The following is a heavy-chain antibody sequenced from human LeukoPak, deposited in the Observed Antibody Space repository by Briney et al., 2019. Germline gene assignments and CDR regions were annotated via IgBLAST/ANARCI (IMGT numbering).Heavy chain of an antibody. CDR2: ISSSSSYI. D-gene: IGHD1-26*01. V-gene: IGHV3-21*01. J-gene: IGHJ4*02. CDR1: GFTFSSYS. CDR3: ARQVGAHPVLDY. Sequence: GGSLRLSCAASGFTFSSYSMNWVHQAPGKGLEWVSSISSSSSYIYYADSVKGRFTISRDNAKNSLYLQMNSLRAEDTAVYYCARQVGAHPVLDYWGQGTLVTVSS.